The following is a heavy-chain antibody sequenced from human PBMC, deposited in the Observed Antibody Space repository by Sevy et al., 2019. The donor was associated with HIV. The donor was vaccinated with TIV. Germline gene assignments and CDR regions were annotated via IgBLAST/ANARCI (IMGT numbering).Heavy chain of an antibody. J-gene: IGHJ6*02. V-gene: IGHV1-2*02. CDR3: AIIGYCSSTSCSPYYYYGMDV. CDR2: INPNSGGT. Sequence: ASVKVSCKASGYTFTGYYMHWVRHAPAQGLEWMRWINPNSGGTNYAQKFQGRVTMTRDTSISTAYMELSRLRSDDTAVYYCAIIGYCSSTSCSPYYYYGMDVWGQGTTVTVSS. D-gene: IGHD2-2*01. CDR1: GYTFTGYY.